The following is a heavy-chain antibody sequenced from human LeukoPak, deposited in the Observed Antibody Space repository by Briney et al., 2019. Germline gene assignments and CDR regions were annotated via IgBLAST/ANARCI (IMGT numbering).Heavy chain of an antibody. CDR3: AKARERGPYYYYYGMDV. CDR1: GFTFDDYA. Sequence: GGSLRLSCAASGFTFDDYAMPWVRQAPGKGLEWVSGISWNSGSIGYADSVKGRFTISRDNAKNSLYLQMNSLRAEDTALYYCAKARERGPYYYYYGMDVWGQGTTVTVSS. J-gene: IGHJ6*02. V-gene: IGHV3-9*01. CDR2: ISWNSGSI.